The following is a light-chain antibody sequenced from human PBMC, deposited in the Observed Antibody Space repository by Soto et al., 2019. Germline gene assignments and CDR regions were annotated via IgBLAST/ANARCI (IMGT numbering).Light chain of an antibody. J-gene: IGLJ2*01. CDR2: EVT. CDR1: SSDVGGYNY. Sequence: QSVLTQPPSASGSPGQSVTISCTGTSSDVGGYNYVSWYQQHPGKAPKLMISEVTKRPSGVPDRFSGSKSGNTASLTVSGLQAEDEADYYCSSYADNNILVFGGGTKLTVL. CDR3: SSYADNNILV. V-gene: IGLV2-8*01.